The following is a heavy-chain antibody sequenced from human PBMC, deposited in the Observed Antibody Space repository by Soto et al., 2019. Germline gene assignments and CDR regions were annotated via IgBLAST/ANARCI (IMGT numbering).Heavy chain of an antibody. CDR3: ARGTYYYDSSGDLFDY. CDR2: ISSSSSYI. D-gene: IGHD3-22*01. V-gene: IGHV3-21*01. Sequence: EVQLVESGGGLVKPGGSLRLSCAASGFTFSSYSMNWVRQAPGKGLEWVSSISSSSSYIYYADSVKGRFTISRDNAKNSLYLQMNSLRAEDTAVYYCARGTYYYDSSGDLFDYWGQGTLVTVSS. CDR1: GFTFSSYS. J-gene: IGHJ4*02.